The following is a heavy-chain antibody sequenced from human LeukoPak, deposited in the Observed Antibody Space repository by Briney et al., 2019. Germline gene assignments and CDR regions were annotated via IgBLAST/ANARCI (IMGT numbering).Heavy chain of an antibody. J-gene: IGHJ6*03. CDR2: FDPEDGER. CDR3: ATCQEFLEDPSSKGYFHYQMDV. V-gene: IGHV1-24*01. CDR1: GYTLIELS. D-gene: IGHD2-2*01. Sequence: ASVKVSCKVSGYTLIELSIHWVRQAPGKGLEWMGGFDPEDGERIYAQKFQGRVTMTEDTSTDTAYMELSSLRSEDTAVYYCATCQEFLEDPSSKGYFHYQMDVWGKGTTVTVSS.